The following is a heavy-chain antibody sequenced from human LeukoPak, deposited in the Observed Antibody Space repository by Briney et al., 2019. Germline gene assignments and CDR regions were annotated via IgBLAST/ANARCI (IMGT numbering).Heavy chain of an antibody. CDR1: GGTFSSYA. CDR3: ARGGYSYGLFDY. V-gene: IGHV1-69*05. D-gene: IGHD5-18*01. J-gene: IGHJ4*02. Sequence: GASVKVSCKASGGTFSSYAISWVRQAPGQGLEWMGGIIPIFGTANYAQKFQGRVTITTDESTSPAYMELSSLRSEDTAVYYCARGGYSYGLFDYWRQGTLVTVSS. CDR2: IIPIFGTA.